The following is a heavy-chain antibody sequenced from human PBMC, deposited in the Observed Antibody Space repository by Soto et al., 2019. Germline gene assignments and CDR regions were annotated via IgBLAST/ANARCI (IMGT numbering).Heavy chain of an antibody. CDR2: IYPGDSDT. J-gene: IGHJ3*02. D-gene: IGHD6-6*01. Sequence: GEAGMISCKGPGYSFTSYGIGWVRQMPGKGMEWMGIIYPGDSDTRYSPSFQGQVTISADKSISTAYLQWSSLKASDTAMYYCATNREYHSDAIDIWGQATMVTVSS. CDR3: ATNREYHSDAIDI. CDR1: GYSFTSYG. V-gene: IGHV5-51*01.